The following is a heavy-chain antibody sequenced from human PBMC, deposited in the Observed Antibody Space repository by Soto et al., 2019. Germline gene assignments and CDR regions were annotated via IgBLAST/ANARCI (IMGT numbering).Heavy chain of an antibody. Sequence: SETLSLTCTVSGGSISSSSYYWGWIRQPPGKGLEWIGSIYYSGGTYYNPSLKSRVTISVDTSKNQFSLKLSSVTAADTAVYYCARQDWNYARSVDPWGQGTLVTVSS. J-gene: IGHJ5*02. D-gene: IGHD1-7*01. V-gene: IGHV4-39*01. CDR1: GGSISSSSYY. CDR2: IYYSGGT. CDR3: ARQDWNYARSVDP.